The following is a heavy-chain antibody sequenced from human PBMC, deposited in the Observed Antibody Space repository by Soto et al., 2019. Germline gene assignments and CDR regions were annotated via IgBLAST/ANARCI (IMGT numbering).Heavy chain of an antibody. Sequence: GGSLRLSCAASGFTLSTYDMHWVRQGTGKGLEWVAALSYAGDTYYPGSVKGRFTVSRESAKNSLYLQMNSLTAADTAVYYCARISVASRYMDVWGKGTTVTVSS. J-gene: IGHJ6*03. CDR1: GFTLSTYD. CDR3: ARISVASRYMDV. V-gene: IGHV3-13*01. CDR2: LSYAGDT. D-gene: IGHD5-12*01.